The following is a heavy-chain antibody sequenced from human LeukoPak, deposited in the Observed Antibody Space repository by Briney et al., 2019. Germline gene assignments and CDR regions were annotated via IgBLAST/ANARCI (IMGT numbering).Heavy chain of an antibody. J-gene: IGHJ4*02. CDR3: AREPSGSLDY. CDR1: GFTFNYYW. Sequence: GGSLRLSCAASGFTFNYYWMRWVRHAPGKGPEWVANIKQDGSEKYYVDSVKGRFTISRDNAKNSLYLQMNSLRAEDTAVYYCAREPSGSLDYWGQGTLVTVSS. CDR2: IKQDGSEK. V-gene: IGHV3-7*01. D-gene: IGHD1-26*01.